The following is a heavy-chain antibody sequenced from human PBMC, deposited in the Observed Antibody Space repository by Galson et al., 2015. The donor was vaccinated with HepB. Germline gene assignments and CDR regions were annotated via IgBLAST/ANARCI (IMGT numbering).Heavy chain of an antibody. CDR3: ARDRIAVAGPAYFDY. CDR1: GFTVSSNY. Sequence: SLRLSCAASGFTVSSNYMSWVRQAPGKGLEWVSVIYSGGSTYYADSVKGRFTISRDNSKNTLYLQMNSLRAEDTAVYYCARDRIAVAGPAYFDYWGQGTLVTVSS. D-gene: IGHD6-19*01. J-gene: IGHJ4*02. CDR2: IYSGGST. V-gene: IGHV3-66*02.